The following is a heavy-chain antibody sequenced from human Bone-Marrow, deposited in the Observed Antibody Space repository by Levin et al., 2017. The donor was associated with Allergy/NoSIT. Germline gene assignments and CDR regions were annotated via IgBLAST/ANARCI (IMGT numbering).Heavy chain of an antibody. J-gene: IGHJ4*02. CDR1: GFTFSSYA. CDR2: ISYDGSNK. CDR3: ARDPGGIAAAPGY. D-gene: IGHD6-13*01. V-gene: IGHV3-30*04. Sequence: GGSLRLSCAASGFTFSSYAMHWVRQAPGKGLEWVAVISYDGSNKYYADSVKGRFTISRDNSKNTLYLQMNSLRAEDTAVYYCARDPGGIAAAPGYWGQGTLVTVSS.